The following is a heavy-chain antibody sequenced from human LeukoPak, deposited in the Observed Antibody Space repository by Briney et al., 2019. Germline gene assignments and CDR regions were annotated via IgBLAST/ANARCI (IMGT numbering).Heavy chain of an antibody. J-gene: IGHJ4*02. CDR2: TYYRSKWYN. D-gene: IGHD2-15*01. CDR3: ARARYCSGGSCFYYFDY. V-gene: IGHV6-1*01. CDR1: GGSVSSNSAA. Sequence: SQTLSLTCAISGGSVSSNSAAWNWIRQSPSRGLEWLGRTYYRSKWYNDYAVSVKSRITINPDTSKNQFSLQLNSVTPEDTAVCYCARARYCSGGSCFYYFDYWGQGTLVTVSS.